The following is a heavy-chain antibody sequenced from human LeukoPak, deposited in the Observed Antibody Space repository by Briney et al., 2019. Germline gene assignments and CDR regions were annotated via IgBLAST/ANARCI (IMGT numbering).Heavy chain of an antibody. J-gene: IGHJ4*02. V-gene: IGHV1-2*02. Sequence: GASVKVSCKVSGYTLTELSMHWVRQAPGQGLEWMGWINPNSGGTNYAQKFQGRVTMTRDTSISTAYMELSRLRSDDTAVYYCARVEQWLVLEYWGQGTLVTVSS. CDR1: GYTLTELS. CDR2: INPNSGGT. CDR3: ARVEQWLVLEY. D-gene: IGHD6-19*01.